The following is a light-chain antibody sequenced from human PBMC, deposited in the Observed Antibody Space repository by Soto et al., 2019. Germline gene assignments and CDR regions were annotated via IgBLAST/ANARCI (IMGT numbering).Light chain of an antibody. V-gene: IGKV3-20*01. CDR1: QSISRTY. CDR3: QQYGNSPYT. J-gene: IGKJ2*01. CDR2: GTS. Sequence: EIVLTQSPGTLSLSPGERAALSCRASQSISRTYLAWYQQKRGQAPRLLIYGTSNRATGIPDRFSGSGSGTDFTLTINRLEPEDFAVYFCQQYGNSPYTFGQGTKVDIK.